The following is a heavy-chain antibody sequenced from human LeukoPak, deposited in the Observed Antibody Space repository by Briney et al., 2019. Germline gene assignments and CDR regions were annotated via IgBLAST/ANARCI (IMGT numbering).Heavy chain of an antibody. J-gene: IGHJ3*02. CDR3: ASDPPWESDTFDI. CDR2: ISYDGSNK. CDR1: GFTFSHYG. D-gene: IGHD1-26*01. Sequence: GRSLRLSCAASGFTFSHYGVHWVRQAPGKGLEWVAVISYDGSNKYYADSVKGRFTISRDNAENSLYLQMNSLRVDDTSVYYCASDPPWESDTFDIWGQGTMVTVSS. V-gene: IGHV3-30*03.